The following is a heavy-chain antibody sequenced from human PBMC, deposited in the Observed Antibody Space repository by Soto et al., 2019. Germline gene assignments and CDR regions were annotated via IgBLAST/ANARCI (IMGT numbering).Heavy chain of an antibody. J-gene: IGHJ6*02. CDR3: AKDSALTYYYDSSAMGGMDV. V-gene: IGHV3-9*01. CDR2: ISWYSGSI. Sequence: EVQLVESGGGFVQPGRSLRLSCGASGFAFDDYAMHWVRLAPGKGLEWVSGISWYSGSIGYADSVKGRFTISRDNAKNCLYLQMNSLRAEDTALYYCAKDSALTYYYDSSAMGGMDVWGQGTTVTVSS. D-gene: IGHD3-22*01. CDR1: GFAFDDYA.